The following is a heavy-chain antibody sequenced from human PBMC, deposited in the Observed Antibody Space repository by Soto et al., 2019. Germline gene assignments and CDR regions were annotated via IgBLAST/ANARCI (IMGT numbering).Heavy chain of an antibody. D-gene: IGHD3-22*01. J-gene: IGHJ5*02. CDR2: IIPIFGTA. CDR1: GGTFSSYA. V-gene: IGHV1-69*12. CDR3: ARVSAYYYDSSGYYSGWFDP. Sequence: QVQLVQSGAEVKKPGSSVKVSCKASGGTFSSYAISWVRQAPGQGLEWMGGIIPIFGTANYAQKFQGRVTITADESTSTAHMELSSLRSEDTAVYYCARVSAYYYDSSGYYSGWFDPWGQGTLVTVSS.